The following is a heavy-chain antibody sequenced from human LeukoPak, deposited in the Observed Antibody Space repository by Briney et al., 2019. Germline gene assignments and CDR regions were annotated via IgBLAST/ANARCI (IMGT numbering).Heavy chain of an antibody. J-gene: IGHJ4*02. CDR3: GRSAGFVHFDH. V-gene: IGHV4-39*07. CDR2: IYSSGST. Sequence: SETLSLTCRVSGASINSGSNYWGWIRQPPGKTLEWIGSIYSSGSTYYNPSLKSRVIIMIDTPKNHFSLTLSSVTAADTAVYYCGRSAGFVHFDHWGQGTLVTVSS. CDR1: GASINSGSNY. D-gene: IGHD3-16*01.